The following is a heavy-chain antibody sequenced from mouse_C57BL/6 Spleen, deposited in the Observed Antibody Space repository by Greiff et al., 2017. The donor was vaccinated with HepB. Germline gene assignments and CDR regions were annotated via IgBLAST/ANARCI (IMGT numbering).Heavy chain of an antibody. J-gene: IGHJ4*01. CDR2: ISSGSSTI. CDR3: ARRAYGSSYPYARDY. CDR1: GFTFSDYG. D-gene: IGHD1-1*01. Sequence: EVKLVESGGGLVKPGGSLKLSCAASGFTFSDYGMHWVRQAPEKGLEWVAYISSGSSTIYYADTVKGRFTISRDNAKNNLYLQMTSLRAEDTAMYYCARRAYGSSYPYARDYWGQGTSVTVAS. V-gene: IGHV5-17*01.